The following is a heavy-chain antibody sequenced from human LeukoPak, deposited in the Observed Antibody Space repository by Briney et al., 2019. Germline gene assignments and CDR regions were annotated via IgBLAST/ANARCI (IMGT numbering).Heavy chain of an antibody. J-gene: IGHJ5*01. D-gene: IGHD3-3*01. Sequence: SETLSLTCTVSGDSMSFYSWSWIRQPPGKGLEWIGYIYYSGTTNYNPSLKSRLTISVDTSKNQFSLKLYSVTAADTAVYYCARGTIFGLATNWFDPWGQGTLVAVSS. V-gene: IGHV4-59*01. CDR3: ARGTIFGLATNWFDP. CDR2: IYYSGTT. CDR1: GDSMSFYS.